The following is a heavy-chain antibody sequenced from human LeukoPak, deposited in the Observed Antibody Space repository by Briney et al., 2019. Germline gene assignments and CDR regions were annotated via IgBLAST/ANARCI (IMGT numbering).Heavy chain of an antibody. D-gene: IGHD1-26*01. CDR1: GYSISSGYY. V-gene: IGHV4-38-2*02. Sequence: PSETLSLTCTVSGYSISSGYYWGWIRQPPGKGLEWIGSIYHSGSTYYNPSLKSRVTISVDTSKNQFSLKLSSVTAADTAVYYCAREAEGSYAHFDYWGQGTLVTVSS. J-gene: IGHJ4*02. CDR3: AREAEGSYAHFDY. CDR2: IYHSGST.